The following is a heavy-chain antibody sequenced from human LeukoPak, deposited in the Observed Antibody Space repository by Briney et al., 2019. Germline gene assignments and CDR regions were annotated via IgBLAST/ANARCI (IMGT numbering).Heavy chain of an antibody. J-gene: IGHJ4*02. D-gene: IGHD3-22*01. CDR1: GYTFTSYD. CDR3: ARATLTVYYYDSSSYYYDY. CDR2: MSPNSGDT. Sequence: ASVKVSCKASGYTFTSYDFNWVRQATGQRPEWMGWMSPNSGDTGYAQKFQDRVTMTRNTSISTAYMELSSLRSDDTAVYYCARATLTVYYYDSSSYYYDYWGQGTLVTVSS. V-gene: IGHV1-8*01.